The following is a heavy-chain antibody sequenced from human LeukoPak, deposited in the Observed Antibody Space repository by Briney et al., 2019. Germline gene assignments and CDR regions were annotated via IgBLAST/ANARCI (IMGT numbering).Heavy chain of an antibody. Sequence: GGSLRLSCAASGFTFSSYSMNWVRQAPGKGLEWVSSISSSSSYIYYADSVKGRFTISRDNAKNSLYLQMSSLRAEDTAVYYCARAPRGAGSGSYYNWFFDYWGQGTLVTVSS. CDR3: ARAPRGAGSGSYYNWFFDY. V-gene: IGHV3-21*01. CDR1: GFTFSSYS. J-gene: IGHJ4*02. CDR2: ISSSSSYI. D-gene: IGHD3-10*01.